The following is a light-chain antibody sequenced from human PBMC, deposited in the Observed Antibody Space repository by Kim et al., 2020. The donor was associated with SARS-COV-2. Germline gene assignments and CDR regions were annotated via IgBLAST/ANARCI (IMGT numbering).Light chain of an antibody. CDR2: EDN. V-gene: IGLV6-57*01. CDR3: QSYADFNWV. J-gene: IGLJ3*02. Sequence: NFMLTQPRSVSESPVKTVTISCTRNIGNIASKYVQWYQQRPGSSPTPVILEDNQRPSGVPDRFSGSIDTSSNSASLTISGLSIEDEADYYCQSYADFNWVFGRGTQLPVL. CDR1: IGNIASKY.